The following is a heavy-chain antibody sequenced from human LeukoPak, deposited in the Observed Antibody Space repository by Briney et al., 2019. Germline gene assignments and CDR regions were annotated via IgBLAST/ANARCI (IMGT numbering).Heavy chain of an antibody. D-gene: IGHD3-10*01. CDR3: ARDRGFIADVRDARKNYYYYYGMDV. V-gene: IGHV3-30*04. CDR1: GFTFSSYA. CDR2: ISYDGSNK. Sequence: PGGSLRLSCAASGFTFSSYAMHGVRQAPGKGLEGVAIISYDGSNKYYADSVKGRFTISRDNSKNPLYLQMNSLRTEDTAVYYCARDRGFIADVRDARKNYYYYYGMDVWGQGTTVTVSS. J-gene: IGHJ6*02.